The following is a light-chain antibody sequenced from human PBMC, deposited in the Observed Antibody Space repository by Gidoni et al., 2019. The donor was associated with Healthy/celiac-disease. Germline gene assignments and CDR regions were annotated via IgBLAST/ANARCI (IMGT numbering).Light chain of an antibody. Sequence: EIVLTQSPATLSLSPAERATLSCTASQSVSSSLAWYQQKPGQAPRLLIYDASNRAPGIPARFSGSGSGTDFTFPISSLEPEDFAVYYCQQRSNWPRTFGQGTKVEIK. J-gene: IGKJ1*01. CDR1: QSVSSS. CDR3: QQRSNWPRT. V-gene: IGKV3-11*01. CDR2: DAS.